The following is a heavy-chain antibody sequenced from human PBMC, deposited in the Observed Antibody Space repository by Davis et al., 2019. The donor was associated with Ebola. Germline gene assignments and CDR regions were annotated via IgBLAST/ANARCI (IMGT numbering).Heavy chain of an antibody. CDR1: GGSISSYY. CDR2: IYYSGST. Sequence: MPSETLSLTCTVSGGSISSYYWSWIRQPPGKGLEWIGYIYYSGSTNYNPSLKSRVTISVDTSKNQFSLKLSSVTAADTAVYYCARVRLELRYYGMDVWGKGTTVTVSS. CDR3: ARVRLELRYYGMDV. V-gene: IGHV4-59*12. D-gene: IGHD1-7*01. J-gene: IGHJ6*04.